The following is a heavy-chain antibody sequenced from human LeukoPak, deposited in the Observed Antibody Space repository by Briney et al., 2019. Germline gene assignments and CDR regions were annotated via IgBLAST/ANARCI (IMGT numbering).Heavy chain of an antibody. CDR2: INHSGST. D-gene: IGHD3-3*01. Sequence: PSETLSLTCAVYGGSFSGYYWSWIRQPPGKGLEWIGEINHSGSTNYNPSLKSRVTISVDTSKNQFSLKLSSVTAADTAVYYCARGRQSDFWSGYRYYYYYYYMDVWGKGTTVTVSS. J-gene: IGHJ6*03. CDR1: GGSFSGYY. V-gene: IGHV4-34*01. CDR3: ARGRQSDFWSGYRYYYYYYYMDV.